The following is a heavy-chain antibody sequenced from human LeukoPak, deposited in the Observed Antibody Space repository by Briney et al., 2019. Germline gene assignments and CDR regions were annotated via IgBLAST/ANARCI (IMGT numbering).Heavy chain of an antibody. V-gene: IGHV4-59*01. J-gene: IGHJ6*02. D-gene: IGHD3-22*01. Sequence: SETLSLICTVSGGPISSYYWSWIRQPPGKGLEWIGYIYYSGSTNYNPSLKSRVTISVDTSKNQFSLKLSSVTAADTAVYYCARVSGYYDSSGYYNYYGMDVWGQGTTVTVSS. CDR3: ARVSGYYDSSGYYNYYGMDV. CDR2: IYYSGST. CDR1: GGPISSYY.